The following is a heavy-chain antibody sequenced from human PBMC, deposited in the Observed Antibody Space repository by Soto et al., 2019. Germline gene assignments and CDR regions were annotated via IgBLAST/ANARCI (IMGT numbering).Heavy chain of an antibody. CDR2: IYSGGST. V-gene: IGHV3-66*01. Sequence: CVLHPPGKGLEWVSVIYSGGSTYYADSVKVRFTISRDNSKNTLYLQMNSLRAEDTAVYYCARETNHGDYVAFDIWGQGTMVSVSS. D-gene: IGHD4-17*01. J-gene: IGHJ3*02. CDR3: ARETNHGDYVAFDI.